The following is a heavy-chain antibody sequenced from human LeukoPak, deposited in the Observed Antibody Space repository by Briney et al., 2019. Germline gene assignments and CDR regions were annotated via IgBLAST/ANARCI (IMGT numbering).Heavy chain of an antibody. Sequence: GGSLRLSCAASGFTFSSFSMPWVRQAPGNGLEWVAVISNDGSHRYYADSVKGRFTISRDNSKNTLSLEMNTLRPEDTALFYCARDPNRLADYGGDYFDHWGQGTLVTVSS. CDR1: GFTFSSFS. D-gene: IGHD4-23*01. CDR2: ISNDGSHR. J-gene: IGHJ4*02. V-gene: IGHV3-30*04. CDR3: ARDPNRLADYGGDYFDH.